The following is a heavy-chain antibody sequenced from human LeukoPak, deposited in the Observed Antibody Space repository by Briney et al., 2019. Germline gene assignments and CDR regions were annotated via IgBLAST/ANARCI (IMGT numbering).Heavy chain of an antibody. J-gene: IGHJ6*02. CDR1: GETFRDYG. V-gene: IGHV1-2*02. CDR3: ASTGVTMVRGVIINKRAYYYYGMDV. D-gene: IGHD3-10*01. CDR2: INSNSGGT. Sequence: ASVKVSCKAAGETFRDYGMHWVRQAPGKGLEWMGWINSNSGGTSYAQKFQGRVTMTRDTSISTAYMELRRLRSDDTAVYYCASTGVTMVRGVIINKRAYYYYGMDVWGQGTTVTVSS.